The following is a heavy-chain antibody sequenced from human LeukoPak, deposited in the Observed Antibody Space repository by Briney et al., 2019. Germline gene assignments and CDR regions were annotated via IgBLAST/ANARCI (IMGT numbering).Heavy chain of an antibody. CDR2: IKSKTDGETI. D-gene: IGHD1-20*01. J-gene: IGHJ4*02. V-gene: IGHV3-15*07. Sequence: GGSLRLSCAASGFTFTNAWMNWVRQAPGKGLEWVGRIKSKTDGETIDYAAPVKGRFTFSRDDSKNMLYLQMNSLKSEDTAVYYCSTLTSRGLSDSWGQGTLVTVSS. CDR1: GFTFTNAW. CDR3: STLTSRGLSDS.